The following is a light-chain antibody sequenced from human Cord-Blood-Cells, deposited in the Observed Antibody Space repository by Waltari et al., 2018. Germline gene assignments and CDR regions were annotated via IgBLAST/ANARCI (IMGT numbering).Light chain of an antibody. J-gene: IGLJ3*02. CDR1: SRDVGGYNY. CDR2: DVS. Sequence: QSALTQPRSVSGSPGPSVTIACTGTSRDVGGYNYVPWYQQHPGKAPKLMIYDVSKRPSGVPDRFSGSKSGNTASLTISGLQAEDEADYYCCSYAGSYTWVFGGGTKLTVL. V-gene: IGLV2-11*01. CDR3: CSYAGSYTWV.